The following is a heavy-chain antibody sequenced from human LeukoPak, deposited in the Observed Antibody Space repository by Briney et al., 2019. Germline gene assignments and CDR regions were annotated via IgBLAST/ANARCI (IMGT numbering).Heavy chain of an antibody. CDR2: IYPGDSDT. CDR1: GYSFTSYW. D-gene: IGHD4-17*01. Sequence: PGESLKISCKGSGYSFTSYWIGWMRQMPGKGLEWMGIIYPGDSDTRYSPSFQGQVTISADKSFTTAYLQWSSLKASDTAMYYCARRQYGTDHDVFDIWGQGTMVTVSS. V-gene: IGHV5-51*01. J-gene: IGHJ3*02. CDR3: ARRQYGTDHDVFDI.